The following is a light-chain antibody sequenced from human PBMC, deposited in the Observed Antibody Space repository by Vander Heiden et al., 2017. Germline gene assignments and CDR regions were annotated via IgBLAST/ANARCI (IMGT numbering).Light chain of an antibody. V-gene: IGLV1-40*01. CDR3: QSYDSSLSAYV. Sequence: VLTLPPSASGAPGQRVTISCNGSSSNIGAGYAVHWYQQLPGTSPKLLIYGNSNRPSGVSDRFSGSKSGTSASLPITGLQAEDEADYYCQSYDSSLSAYVFGTGTKVTVL. J-gene: IGLJ1*01. CDR2: GNS. CDR1: SSNIGAGYA.